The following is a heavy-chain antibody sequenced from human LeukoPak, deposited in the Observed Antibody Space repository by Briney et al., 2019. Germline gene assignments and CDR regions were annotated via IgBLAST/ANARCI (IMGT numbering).Heavy chain of an antibody. CDR1: GFTFSSYG. CDR2: ISSSSSYI. V-gene: IGHV3-21*01. Sequence: GGSLRLSCAASGFTFSSYGMHWVRQAPGKGLEWVSSISSSSSYIYYADSVKGRFTISRDNAKNSLYLQMNSLRAEDTAVYYCAGVAVVPAAFNWFDPWGQGTLVTVSS. D-gene: IGHD2-2*01. CDR3: AGVAVVPAAFNWFDP. J-gene: IGHJ5*02.